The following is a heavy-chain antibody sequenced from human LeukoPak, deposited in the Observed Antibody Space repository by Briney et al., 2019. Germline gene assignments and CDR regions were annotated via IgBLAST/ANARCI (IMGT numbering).Heavy chain of an antibody. J-gene: IGHJ4*02. CDR1: GGSISSYY. D-gene: IGHD5-18*01. V-gene: IGHV4-59*01. Sequence: SETLSLTCTVSGGSISSYYWSWIRQPPGKGLEWIGHIYYSGSTNYNPSLKSRVTISVNTSKNQFPLKLSSVTAADTAVYYCVRHLGGYSYGCFDYWGQGTLVTVSS. CDR2: IYYSGST. CDR3: VRHLGGYSYGCFDY.